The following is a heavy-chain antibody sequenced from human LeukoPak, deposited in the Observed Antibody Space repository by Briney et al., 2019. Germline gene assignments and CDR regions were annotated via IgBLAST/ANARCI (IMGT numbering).Heavy chain of an antibody. Sequence: GGPLRLSCAASGFTFSSYAMHWVRQAPGKGLEWVAVMSYDGSDDYYADSVKGRFTVSRDNSKNTLYLQMNSLRAEDTAVYYCARDLVRGVIRSIFDYWGQGTLVTVSS. CDR3: ARDLVRGVIRSIFDY. D-gene: IGHD3-10*02. V-gene: IGHV3-30*04. CDR1: GFTFSSYA. CDR2: MSYDGSDD. J-gene: IGHJ4*02.